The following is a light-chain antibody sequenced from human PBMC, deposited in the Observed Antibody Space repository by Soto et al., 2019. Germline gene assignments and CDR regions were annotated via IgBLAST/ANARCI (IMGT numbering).Light chain of an antibody. CDR1: QGIGNS. CDR3: QEYHSPPFT. V-gene: IGKV1-27*01. CDR2: AAS. Sequence: DIQMTQSPSSLSASVGDTVTITCRASQGIGNSLAWYQQKAGKVPDLLIYAASTLQSGVPSHFSGSGSGTDFTLTISSLQPEDVATYYCQEYHSPPFTFGPGTKVYIK. J-gene: IGKJ3*01.